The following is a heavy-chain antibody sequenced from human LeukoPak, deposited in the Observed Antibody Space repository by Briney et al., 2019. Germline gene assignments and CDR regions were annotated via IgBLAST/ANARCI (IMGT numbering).Heavy chain of an antibody. CDR2: IWYDGSNK. Sequence: PGGSLRLSCAASGFTFSSYGMHWVRQAPGKGLEWVAVIWYDGSNKYYADSVKGRFTISRDNSKNTLYLQMNSLRAEDTAVYYCAKGNGVRIYYMDVWGKGTTVTVSS. V-gene: IGHV3-33*06. CDR3: AKGNGVRIYYMDV. J-gene: IGHJ6*03. D-gene: IGHD1-1*01. CDR1: GFTFSSYG.